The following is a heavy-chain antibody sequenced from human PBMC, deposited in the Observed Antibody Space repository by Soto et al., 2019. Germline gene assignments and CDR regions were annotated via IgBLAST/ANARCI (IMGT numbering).Heavy chain of an antibody. J-gene: IGHJ4*01. V-gene: IGHV4-59*08. D-gene: IGHD4-17*01. CDR3: ARYGDYVRFDY. CDR2: IYYSGST. Sequence: SETLSLTCTVSGGSISSYYWSWIRQPPGKGLEWIGYIYYSGSTNYNPSLKSRVTISVDTSKNQFSLKLSSVTAADTAVYYCARYGDYVRFDYWGHGTLVSVSS. CDR1: GGSISSYY.